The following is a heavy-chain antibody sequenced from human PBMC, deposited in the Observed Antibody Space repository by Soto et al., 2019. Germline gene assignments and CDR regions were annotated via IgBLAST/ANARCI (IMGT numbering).Heavy chain of an antibody. CDR3: ARGGTYYDILTGYYPFDY. V-gene: IGHV4-39*07. Sequence: SETLSLTCTVSGGSISSTGYYWGWIRQPPGKGLEWIGSIYYSGSTSYNPSLQSRVTMSVDTSKNQFSLKLSSVTAADTAVYYCARGGTYYDILTGYYPFDYWGQGTLVT. D-gene: IGHD3-9*01. J-gene: IGHJ4*02. CDR2: IYYSGST. CDR1: GGSISSTGYY.